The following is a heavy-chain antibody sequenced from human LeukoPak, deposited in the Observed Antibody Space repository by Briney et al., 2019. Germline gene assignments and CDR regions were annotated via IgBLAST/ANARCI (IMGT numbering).Heavy chain of an antibody. V-gene: IGHV4-34*01. CDR1: GGSFSGYY. CDR3: ARQRIAVAGTVGEFDY. Sequence: PSETLSLTCAVYGGSFSGYYWSWIRQPPGKGLEWIGEINHSGSTNYNPSLKSRVTISVDTSKNQFSLKLSSVTAADTAVYYCARQRIAVAGTVGEFDYWGQGTLVTVSS. CDR2: INHSGST. D-gene: IGHD6-19*01. J-gene: IGHJ4*02.